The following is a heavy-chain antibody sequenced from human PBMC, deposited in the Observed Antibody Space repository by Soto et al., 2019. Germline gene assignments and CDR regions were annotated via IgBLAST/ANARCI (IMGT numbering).Heavy chain of an antibody. D-gene: IGHD6-6*01. CDR1: GYTFTGYY. Sequence: ASVKVSCKASGYTFTGYYMHWVRQAPGQGLEWMGWINPNSGGTNYAQKFQGWVTMTRDTSISTAYMELSRLRSDDTAVYYCALIAARPDYHYGMDVWGQGTTVTVSS. CDR3: ALIAARPDYHYGMDV. CDR2: INPNSGGT. J-gene: IGHJ6*02. V-gene: IGHV1-2*04.